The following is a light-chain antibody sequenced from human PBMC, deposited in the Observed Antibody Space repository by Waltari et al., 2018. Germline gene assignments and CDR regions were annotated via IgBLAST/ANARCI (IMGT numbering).Light chain of an antibody. CDR1: QGISSS. J-gene: IGKJ4*01. Sequence: DIQLTQSPSFLSVSVGDRVTITCRASQGISSSLAWYQQKPGKAPKLLVYAASSLQSGVPSRVSGSGSGTEFTLTISSLQPEDFASYYFQQLSTYPLTIGGGTKVEIK. V-gene: IGKV1-9*01. CDR3: QQLSTYPLT. CDR2: AAS.